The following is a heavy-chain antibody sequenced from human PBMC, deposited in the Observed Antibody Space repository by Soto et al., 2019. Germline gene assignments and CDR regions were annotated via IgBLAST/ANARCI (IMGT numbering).Heavy chain of an antibody. CDR1: GYTFTSYG. CDR2: ISAYNGNT. CDR3: ARGDFYSSRSSFYYFDY. V-gene: IGHV1-18*04. D-gene: IGHD6-13*01. Sequence: ASVKVSCKASGYTFTSYGISWVRQAPGQGLEWMGWISAYNGNTNYAQKLQGRVTMTTDTSTSTAYMELRSLRSDDTAVYYCARGDFYSSRSSFYYFDYWGQGTLVTVSS. J-gene: IGHJ4*02.